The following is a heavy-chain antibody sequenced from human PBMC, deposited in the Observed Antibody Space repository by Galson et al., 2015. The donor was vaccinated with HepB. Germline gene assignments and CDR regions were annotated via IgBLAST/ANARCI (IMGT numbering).Heavy chain of an antibody. J-gene: IGHJ5*02. D-gene: IGHD1-7*01. CDR1: GGSFSGYY. CDR2: INHSGST. CDR3: ARGARTFRSITGTTRWFDP. V-gene: IGHV4-34*01. Sequence: ETLSLTCAVYGGSFSGYYWSWICQPPGKGLEWIGEINHSGSTNYNPSLKSRVTISLDTSKNQFSLRLSSVTAADTAIYYCARGARTFRSITGTTRWFDPWGQGTLVTVSS.